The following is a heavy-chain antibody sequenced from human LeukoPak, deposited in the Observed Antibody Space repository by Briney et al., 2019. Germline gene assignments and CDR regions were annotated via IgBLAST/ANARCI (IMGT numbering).Heavy chain of an antibody. Sequence: ASVKVSCKASGYTFSSHDINWVRQVPGHGLEWMGWMNPNSGNTGSAQRFQGRVAMTRDTSIWTAYLELSRLRSDDTAVYYCARDPYSSSPPCWFDPWGQGTLVTVSS. J-gene: IGHJ5*02. CDR2: MNPNSGNT. CDR3: ARDPYSSSPPCWFDP. CDR1: GYTFSSHD. D-gene: IGHD6-6*01. V-gene: IGHV1-8*01.